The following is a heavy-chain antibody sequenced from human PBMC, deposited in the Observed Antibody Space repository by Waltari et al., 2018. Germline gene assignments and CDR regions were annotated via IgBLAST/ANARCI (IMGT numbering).Heavy chain of an antibody. CDR1: GGSIGSFY. J-gene: IGHJ4*02. D-gene: IGHD3-10*01. Sequence: QVHLQESGPGLAKPSETLSLSCTVSGGSIGSFYGSWIRQPPGKGVEWIGYIYYSGSSTYSPSRQSRVTMSVDTSKNHLSLKLSSVTAADTAVYYCARASYYGDVDYWGQGILVTVSS. CDR3: ARASYYGDVDY. CDR2: IYYSGSS. V-gene: IGHV4-59*12.